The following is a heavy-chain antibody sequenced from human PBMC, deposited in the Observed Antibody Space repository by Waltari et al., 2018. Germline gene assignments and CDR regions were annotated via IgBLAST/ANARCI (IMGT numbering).Heavy chain of an antibody. D-gene: IGHD4-17*01. CDR3: ARLDYGDYEAGWFDP. Sequence: QVQLQESGPGLVKPSETLSLTCTVSGGSISSYYWSWIRPPPGKGLELIWYIYYSGSTNYNPSLKSRVTISVDTSTNQFSLKLSSVTAADTAVYYCARLDYGDYEAGWFDPWGQGTLVTVSS. V-gene: IGHV4-59*01. J-gene: IGHJ5*02. CDR1: GGSISSYY. CDR2: IYYSGST.